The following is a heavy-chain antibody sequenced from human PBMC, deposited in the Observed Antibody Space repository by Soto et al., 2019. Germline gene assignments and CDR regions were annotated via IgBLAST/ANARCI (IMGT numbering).Heavy chain of an antibody. Sequence: SVSNAWMNWVRQAPGKGLEWVGRIKSKTDGGTTDYAAPVKGRFTISRDDSKNTLYLQMNSLKTEDTAVYYCTTDFGYDSSGILYTYFHYWGQGTLVTVSS. D-gene: IGHD3-22*01. CDR2: IKSKTDGGTT. CDR1: SVSNAW. V-gene: IGHV3-15*07. CDR3: TTDFGYDSSGILYTYFHY. J-gene: IGHJ1*01.